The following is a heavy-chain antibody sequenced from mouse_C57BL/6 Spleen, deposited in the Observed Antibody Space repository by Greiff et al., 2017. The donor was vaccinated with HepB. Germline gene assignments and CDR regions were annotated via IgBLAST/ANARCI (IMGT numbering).Heavy chain of an antibody. CDR1: GYTFTSYW. V-gene: IGHV1-74*01. D-gene: IGHD2-4*01. CDR3: AILRGSIYYDYGYFDY. J-gene: IGHJ2*01. CDR2: IHPSDSDT. Sequence: QVQLQQPGAELVKPGASVKVSCKASGYTFTSYWMHWVKQRPGQGLEWIGRIHPSDSDTNYNQKFKGKATLTVDKSSSTAYMQLSSLTSEDSAVYYCAILRGSIYYDYGYFDYGGQGTTLTVSS.